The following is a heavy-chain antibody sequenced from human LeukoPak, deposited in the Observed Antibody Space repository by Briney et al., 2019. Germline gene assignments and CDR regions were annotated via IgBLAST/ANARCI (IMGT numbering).Heavy chain of an antibody. J-gene: IGHJ1*01. CDR3: ATGHYRDPAG. D-gene: IGHD3-10*01. Sequence: GGSLRLSCAASGFIFSNFWMNWARQAPGKGLEWVANIKNDGSEQNYVDSVKGRFTISRDNAKNSLYLQMNSLRVDDTAVYHCATGHYRDPAGWGQGTLVTVSS. CDR2: IKNDGSEQ. CDR1: GFIFSNFW. V-gene: IGHV3-7*01.